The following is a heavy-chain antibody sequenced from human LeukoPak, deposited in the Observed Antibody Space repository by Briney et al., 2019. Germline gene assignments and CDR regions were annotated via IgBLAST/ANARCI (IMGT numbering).Heavy chain of an antibody. Sequence: GESLKISCKGSGYSFTTYWIGWVRQMPGKGLEWMGIIYPGDSDTRYSPSFQGQVTISADKSISTAYLQWSSLKASDTAMYYCARQGIYSYGPKDYFDYWGQGTLVTVSS. V-gene: IGHV5-51*01. CDR1: GYSFTTYW. D-gene: IGHD5-18*01. J-gene: IGHJ4*02. CDR2: IYPGDSDT. CDR3: ARQGIYSYGPKDYFDY.